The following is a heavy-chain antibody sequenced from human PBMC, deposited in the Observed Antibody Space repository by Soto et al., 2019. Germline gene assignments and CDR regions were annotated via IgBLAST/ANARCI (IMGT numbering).Heavy chain of an antibody. Sequence: SETLSLTCAVYGGSFSGYYWSWIRQPPGKGLEWIGEINHSGSTNYNPSLKSRVTISVDTSKNQFSLKLSSVTAADTAVYYCARVGSMGTTVTTQVDYWGQGTLVTVSS. V-gene: IGHV4-34*01. D-gene: IGHD4-4*01. CDR1: GGSFSGYY. CDR2: INHSGST. CDR3: ARVGSMGTTVTTQVDY. J-gene: IGHJ4*02.